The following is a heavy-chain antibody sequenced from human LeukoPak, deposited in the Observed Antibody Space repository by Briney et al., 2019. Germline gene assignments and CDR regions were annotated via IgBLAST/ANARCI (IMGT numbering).Heavy chain of an antibody. Sequence: GGSLRLSCAASGFTFTDYFMGWIRQAPGKGLDWVSHISRLGDTIDYADSVKGRFTISRDNAKNSLFLQMNFLRAEDTAVYFCARVRRGGDSRYYDYWGQGALVTVSS. V-gene: IGHV3-11*01. J-gene: IGHJ4*02. D-gene: IGHD2-21*02. CDR3: ARVRRGGDSRYYDY. CDR1: GFTFTDYF. CDR2: ISRLGDTI.